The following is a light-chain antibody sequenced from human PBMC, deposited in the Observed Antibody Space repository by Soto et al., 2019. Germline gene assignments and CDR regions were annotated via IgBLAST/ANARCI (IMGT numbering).Light chain of an antibody. Sequence: DIQMTQSPTSLSASVGDRVTITCRASQGIRNFVAWYQQKPGKAPKLLIYAASTLQSGVPSRFSGSGSGTDFTLTINSLQPEDVSTCSWQRYSSVLVFGPGTKVEIK. CDR1: QGIRNF. V-gene: IGKV1-27*01. J-gene: IGKJ3*01. CDR2: AAS. CDR3: QRYSSVLV.